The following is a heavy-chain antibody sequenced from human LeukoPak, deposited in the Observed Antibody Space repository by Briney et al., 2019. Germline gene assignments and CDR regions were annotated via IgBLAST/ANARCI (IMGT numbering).Heavy chain of an antibody. CDR3: ASDYDYVSI. Sequence: ASVKVSCTASGYTFTSYYMHWVRQAPGQGLEWMGIINPSGGSTSYAQKFQGRVTMTRDTSISTAYMELSRLRSDDTAVYYCASDYDYVSIWGQGTLVTVSS. V-gene: IGHV1-46*01. J-gene: IGHJ4*02. CDR1: GYTFTSYY. CDR2: INPSGGST. D-gene: IGHD3-16*01.